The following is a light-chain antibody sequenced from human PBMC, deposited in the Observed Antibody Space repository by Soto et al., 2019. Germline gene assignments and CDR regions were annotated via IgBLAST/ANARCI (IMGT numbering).Light chain of an antibody. Sequence: QSVLTQPASVSGSPGQSITISCTGTSSDVGGYNYVSWYQQHPGKAPKLMIYEVSNRPSGVSFRFSGSKSGNTAYLTISGLQAEDEADYYCSSYTSRNTYVLGTGTKVTV. CDR1: SSDVGGYNY. CDR3: SSYTSRNTYV. V-gene: IGLV2-14*01. J-gene: IGLJ1*01. CDR2: EVS.